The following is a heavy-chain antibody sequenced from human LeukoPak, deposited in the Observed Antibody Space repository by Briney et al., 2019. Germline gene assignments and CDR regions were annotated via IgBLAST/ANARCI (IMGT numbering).Heavy chain of an antibody. J-gene: IGHJ4*02. CDR2: IWYDGSSK. V-gene: IGHV3-33*01. CDR1: GFTFSSYG. D-gene: IGHD3-22*01. Sequence: GSLRLSCAASGFTFSSYGMHWVRQAPGKGLEWVAVIWYDGSSKYYADSVKGRFTISRDNSKNTLYLQMNSLRAEDTAVYYCARDLYYYDSSGYSVTPGIDYWGQGTLVTVSS. CDR3: ARDLYYYDSSGYSVTPGIDY.